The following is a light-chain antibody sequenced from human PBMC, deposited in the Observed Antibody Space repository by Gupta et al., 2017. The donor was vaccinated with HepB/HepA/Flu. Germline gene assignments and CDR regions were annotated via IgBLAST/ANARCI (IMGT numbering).Light chain of an antibody. CDR1: SSDVGGYNY. CDR3: NSYTTSGSVV. CDR2: DVS. J-gene: IGLJ3*02. Sequence: QSALTQPASVSGSLGQSITISCTGTSSDVGGYNYVSWYQQQPGKAPKLMIYDVSSRPSGVSNRFSGSKSGNTASLTISGLQAEDEADYFCNSYTTSGSVVFGGGTKLTVL. V-gene: IGLV2-14*03.